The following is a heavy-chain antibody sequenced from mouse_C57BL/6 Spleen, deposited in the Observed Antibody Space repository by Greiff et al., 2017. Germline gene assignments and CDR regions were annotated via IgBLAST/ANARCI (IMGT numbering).Heavy chain of an antibody. J-gene: IGHJ1*03. CDR1: GFSLTSYG. V-gene: IGHV2-9*01. CDR2: IWGGGST. D-gene: IGHD1-1*01. Sequence: VMLVESGPGLVAPSQSLSITCTVSGFSLTSYGVDWVRQPPGKGLEWLGVIWGGGSTNYNSALMSRLSISKDNSKNHVFLKKNSLQTDDTAMYYCAKQGGCGSSYGWYFDVWGTGTTVTVSS. CDR3: AKQGGCGSSYGWYFDV.